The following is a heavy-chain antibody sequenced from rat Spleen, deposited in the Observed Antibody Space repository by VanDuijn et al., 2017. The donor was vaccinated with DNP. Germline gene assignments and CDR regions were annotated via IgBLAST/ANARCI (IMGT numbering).Heavy chain of an antibody. CDR2: ISYTGTI. Sequence: EVQLQESGPGHVKPSQSLSLTCSVTGYSITSNYWGWIRKFPGNKMEWMAYISYTGTIGYNPSLRRRISITRDTSKKQFFLQLNSVATEDTATYYCARGLNYGGYKYYWYFDFWGPGTMVTVSS. CDR3: ARGLNYGGYKYYWYFDF. J-gene: IGHJ1*01. CDR1: GYSITSNY. V-gene: IGHV3-1*01. D-gene: IGHD1-11*01.